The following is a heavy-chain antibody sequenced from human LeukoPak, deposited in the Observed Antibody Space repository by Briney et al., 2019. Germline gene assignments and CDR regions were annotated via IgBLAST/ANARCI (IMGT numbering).Heavy chain of an antibody. CDR1: GYTFTIYG. D-gene: IGHD2-2*01. CDR2: ISAYNGNR. J-gene: IGHJ5*02. V-gene: IGHV1-18*01. CDR3: SPRPPVGYCSSSSSLSGNWFDP. Sequence: GASVKVSCKASGYTFTIYGISWVRQAPGQGQERMGWISAYNGNRNYAQTLQGRVTMTTDTSTNKAYLLLRSLRSDAAAADYCSPRPPVGYCSSSSSLSGNWFDPWGQGNLVRVSS.